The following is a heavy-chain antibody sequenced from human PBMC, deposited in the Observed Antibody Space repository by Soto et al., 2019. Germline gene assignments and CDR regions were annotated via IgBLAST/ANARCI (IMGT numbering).Heavy chain of an antibody. Sequence: ASVKVSCKASGYNFTNYGISWVRQAPGQGLEWMGWISGHNGNTNYAQKIQGRVTMTTDTSTSTAYMELRSLRSDDTAVYYCARAPCGGDCYWGYYYYYYGMDVWG. J-gene: IGHJ6*02. CDR1: GYNFTNYG. CDR3: ARAPCGGDCYWGYYYYYYGMDV. CDR2: ISGHNGNT. V-gene: IGHV1-18*01. D-gene: IGHD2-21*02.